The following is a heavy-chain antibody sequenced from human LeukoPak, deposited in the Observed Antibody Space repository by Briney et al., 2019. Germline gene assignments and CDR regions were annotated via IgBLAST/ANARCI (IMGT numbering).Heavy chain of an antibody. Sequence: GGSLRLSCAASGFTFSSYAMSWVRQAPGKGLEWVSAISGSGGSTYYADSVKGRFTISRDNSKNTLYLQMNSLRAEDTAAYYCARGSLEQSYPHLDVWGTGTTVTLSS. CDR2: ISGSGGST. CDR1: GFTFSSYA. D-gene: IGHD1-26*01. V-gene: IGHV3-23*01. CDR3: ARGSLEQSYPHLDV. J-gene: IGHJ6*04.